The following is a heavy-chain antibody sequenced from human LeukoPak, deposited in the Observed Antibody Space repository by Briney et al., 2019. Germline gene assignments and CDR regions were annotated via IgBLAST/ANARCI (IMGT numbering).Heavy chain of an antibody. CDR2: ISTSGSII. Sequence: GGSLRLSCAASGFTFSDYEMNWVRQAPGKGLEWILHISTSGSIIHYADSVKGRFTISRDNAKNSLYLQMNSLKASDTAMYYCARHGGYDFGSHYMDVWGKGTTVTISS. CDR3: ARHGGYDFGSHYMDV. D-gene: IGHD5-12*01. CDR1: GFTFSDYE. J-gene: IGHJ6*03. V-gene: IGHV3-48*03.